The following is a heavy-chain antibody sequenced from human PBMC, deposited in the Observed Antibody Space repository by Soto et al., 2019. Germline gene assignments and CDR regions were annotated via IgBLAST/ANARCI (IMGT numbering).Heavy chain of an antibody. CDR2: INHSGNT. V-gene: IGHV4-34*01. J-gene: IGHJ4*02. Sequence: QVQLQQWGAGLLKPSETLSLTCAVYGGSFSDHYWSWIRQPPGKGLEWIGEINHSGNTNYNPSLKSRVTISVDTSKNQFSLKMKSVTAADTAMYYCARRTYASGWYFDYWAQGTLVTVSS. CDR3: ARRTYASGWYFDY. CDR1: GGSFSDHY. D-gene: IGHD6-19*01.